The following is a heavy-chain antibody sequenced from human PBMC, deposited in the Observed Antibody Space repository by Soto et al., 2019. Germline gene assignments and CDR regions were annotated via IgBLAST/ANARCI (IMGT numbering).Heavy chain of an antibody. J-gene: IGHJ4*02. V-gene: IGHV3-23*01. CDR1: GFTFSSYD. D-gene: IGHD6-6*01. Sequence: GGSLRLSCAASGFTFSSYDMSWVRQAPGKGLEWVSAISGSGGSTYYADSVKGRFTISRDNSKNTLYLQMNSLRAEDTAVYYCXKDGYSRGYSSSSYFDYWGQGTLVTVSS. CDR2: ISGSGGST. CDR3: XKDGYSRGYSSSSYFDY.